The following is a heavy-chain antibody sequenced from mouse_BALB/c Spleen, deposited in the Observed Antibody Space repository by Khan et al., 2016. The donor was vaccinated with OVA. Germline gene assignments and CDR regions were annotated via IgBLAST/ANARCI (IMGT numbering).Heavy chain of an antibody. CDR3: ARDASRYNYAMDY. CDR1: GYSITSDYV. V-gene: IGHV3-2*02. CDR2: ISDSGST. J-gene: IGHJ4*01. D-gene: IGHD1-1*01. Sequence: QLEESGPGLVKPSQSLSLTCTVTGYSITSDYVWNWIRQSPGNKLERMGNISDSGSTNYNAALKSRISITRDTSKNQFFLQLNSVTTDDTATYYCARDASRYNYAMDYWGQGTSVTVSS.